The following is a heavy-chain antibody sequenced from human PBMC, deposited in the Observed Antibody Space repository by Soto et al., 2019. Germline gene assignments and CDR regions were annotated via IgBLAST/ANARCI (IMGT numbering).Heavy chain of an antibody. CDR1: GGTFSSYT. V-gene: IGHV1-69*02. Sequence: SVKVSCKASGGTFSSYTISWVRQAPGQGLEWMGRTIPILGIANYAQKFQGRVTITADKSTSTAYMELSSLRSEDTAVYYCARGPNSVTRYYYYYMDVWGKGTTVTVSS. CDR3: ARGPNSVTRYYYYYMDV. J-gene: IGHJ6*03. CDR2: TIPILGIA. D-gene: IGHD4-17*01.